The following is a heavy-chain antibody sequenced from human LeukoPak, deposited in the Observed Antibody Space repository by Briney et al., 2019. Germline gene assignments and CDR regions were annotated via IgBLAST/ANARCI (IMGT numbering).Heavy chain of an antibody. J-gene: IGHJ4*02. V-gene: IGHV4-39*02. D-gene: IGHD5-18*01. CDR3: ARDEDGYSYGYSDYFDY. CDR1: GGSISSSSYY. CDR2: IYYSGST. Sequence: SETLSLTCTVSGGSISSSSYYWGWIRQPPGKGLEWIGSIYYSGSTYYNPSLKSRVTISVDTSKNQFSLKLSSVTAADTAVYYCARDEDGYSYGYSDYFDYWGQGTLVTVSS.